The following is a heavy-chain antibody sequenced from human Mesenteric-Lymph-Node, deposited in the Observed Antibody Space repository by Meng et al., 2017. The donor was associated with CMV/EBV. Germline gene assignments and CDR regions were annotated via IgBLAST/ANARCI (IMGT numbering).Heavy chain of an antibody. V-gene: IGHV3-20*04. J-gene: IGHJ4*02. Sequence: GESLKISCVGSAITFSSHGMNWVRQTPGKGLEWVSGINWNGGSSGYADSVKGRFTISRDNAKNSLFLQMNSLRAEDTALYYCARDSYDATGYYYFDYWGQGSLVTVSS. CDR1: AITFSSHG. CDR3: ARDSYDATGYYYFDY. D-gene: IGHD3-22*01. CDR2: INWNGGSS.